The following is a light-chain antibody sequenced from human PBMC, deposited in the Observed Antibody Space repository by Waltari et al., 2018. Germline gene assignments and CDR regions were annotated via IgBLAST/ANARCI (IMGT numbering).Light chain of an antibody. Sequence: EIVLTQSPDTLSLYLGERATLSCRASQSVTKNYLAWYQQKPGQPPRLLIDDATDRATGIPDRVRGSGSGTDFTLTISRLEAEDFALYYCQQCAHSPLTFGGGTRVEIK. CDR3: QQCAHSPLT. J-gene: IGKJ4*01. V-gene: IGKV3-20*01. CDR1: QSVTKNY. CDR2: DAT.